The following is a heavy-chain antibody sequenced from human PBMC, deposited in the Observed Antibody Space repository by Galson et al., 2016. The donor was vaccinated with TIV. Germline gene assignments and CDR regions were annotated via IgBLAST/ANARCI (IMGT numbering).Heavy chain of an antibody. V-gene: IGHV5-51*03. Sequence: QSGAEVKKPGDSLKISCKASGFNFTHYWIGWVRQMPGKGLEWMAIIYPGDSHSTYSPSFQGQVTISVDKAIRTAFLQWNSLKASDSGMYYCALVRGDSWGQGTLVTVSS. D-gene: IGHD3-10*01. CDR3: ALVRGDS. J-gene: IGHJ4*02. CDR1: GFNFTHYW. CDR2: IYPGDSHS.